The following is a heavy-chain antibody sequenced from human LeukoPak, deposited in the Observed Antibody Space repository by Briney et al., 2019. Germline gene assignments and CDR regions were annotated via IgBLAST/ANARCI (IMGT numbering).Heavy chain of an antibody. D-gene: IGHD2-2*01. CDR3: ATSLEADPYCSSASCYGSYYYYGMDV. V-gene: IGHV1-69*13. Sequence: SVKVSCKASGGTFSSYAISWVRQAPGQGLEWMGGIIPIFGTANYAQEFQGRVTITADESTSTAYMELSSLRSEDTAVYYCATSLEADPYCSSASCYGSYYYYGMDVWGQGTTVTVSS. CDR2: IIPIFGTA. CDR1: GGTFSSYA. J-gene: IGHJ6*02.